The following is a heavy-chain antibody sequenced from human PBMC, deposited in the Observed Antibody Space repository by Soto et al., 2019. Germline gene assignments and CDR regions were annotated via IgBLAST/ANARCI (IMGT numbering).Heavy chain of an antibody. J-gene: IGHJ6*02. CDR3: ARDESSNVYGLDV. D-gene: IGHD6-6*01. CDR2: ISSSSFSI. V-gene: IGHV3-21*02. Sequence: EVQLVESGGGLVKPGGSLRLSCAASGFTFSSYSMNWVRQAPGKGLEWVSSISSSSFSINYADSVKGRFSISRDNAQNSLHLQTNNFRAEGRAVYYCARDESSNVYGLDVCGQVTTVAVSS. CDR1: GFTFSSYS.